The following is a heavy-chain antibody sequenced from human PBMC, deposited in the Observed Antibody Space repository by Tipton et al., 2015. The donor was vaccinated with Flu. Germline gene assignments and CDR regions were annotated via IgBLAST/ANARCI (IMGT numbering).Heavy chain of an antibody. V-gene: IGHV4-61*02. CDR2: VKLGGGT. CDR3: ARYSYDDRGSVTFDS. CDR1: GGSISGYDYY. Sequence: TLSLTCTVSGGSISGYDYYRGWIRLTAGKGLEWIGRVKLGGGTNYGPAFKSRATVSMDASRSQFSLKLRSVTAVDTAVYFCARYSYDDRGSVTFDSWGQGVLVTVSS. J-gene: IGHJ4*02. D-gene: IGHD3-22*01.